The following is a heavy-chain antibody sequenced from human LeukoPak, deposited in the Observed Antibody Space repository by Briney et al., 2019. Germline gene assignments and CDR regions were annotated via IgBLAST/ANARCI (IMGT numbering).Heavy chain of an antibody. CDR3: VRDGYDSSNYYRDY. J-gene: IGHJ4*02. Sequence: TGGSLRLSCAVSGFTVRSNYVSWVRQAPGKGLEWVSLIYSGGSTYYADSVKGRFTISRDNSKNTLYPQMNSLRAEDTAVYYCVRDGYDSSNYYRDYWGQGILVTVSS. D-gene: IGHD3-22*01. V-gene: IGHV3-66*01. CDR1: GFTVRSNY. CDR2: IYSGGST.